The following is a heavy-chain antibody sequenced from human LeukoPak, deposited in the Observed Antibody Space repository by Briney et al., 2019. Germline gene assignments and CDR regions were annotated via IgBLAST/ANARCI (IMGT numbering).Heavy chain of an antibody. CDR3: ARGIRVSWGY. D-gene: IGHD3-16*01. CDR2: INHSGST. V-gene: IGHV4-34*01. Sequence: SETLSLTCAVYGGSFSGYYWGWIRQPPGKGLEWIGEINHSGSTNYNPSLKSRVTISVDTSENQFSLKLSSVTAADTAVYYCARGIRVSWGYWGQGTLVTVSS. J-gene: IGHJ4*02. CDR1: GGSFSGYY.